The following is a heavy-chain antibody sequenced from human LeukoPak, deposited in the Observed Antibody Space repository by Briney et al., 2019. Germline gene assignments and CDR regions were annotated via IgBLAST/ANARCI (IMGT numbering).Heavy chain of an antibody. V-gene: IGHV3-21*01. CDR3: ARGRVGATVNYFDY. Sequence: NSGGSLRLSCAASGFTFSSYAMSWVRQAPGKGLEWVSSISSSSSYIYYADSVKGRFTISRDNAKNSLYLQMNSLRAEDTAVYYCARGRVGATVNYFDYWGQGTLVTVSS. D-gene: IGHD1-26*01. J-gene: IGHJ4*02. CDR1: GFTFSSYA. CDR2: ISSSSSYI.